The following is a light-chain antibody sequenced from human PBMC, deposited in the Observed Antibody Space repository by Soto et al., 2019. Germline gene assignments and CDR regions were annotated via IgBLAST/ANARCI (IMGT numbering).Light chain of an antibody. Sequence: QSAVTQPPSVSGAPGQRVTIPCTGSSSNIGAGFDVHWYQQLPGTAPKLLIYGHTDRPSGVPDRFSGSRSATSASLAITGLQAEDEAVYYCQSYANSLSTWVFGGGTQLTVL. V-gene: IGLV1-40*01. CDR3: QSYANSLSTWV. CDR2: GHT. J-gene: IGLJ3*02. CDR1: SSNIGAGFD.